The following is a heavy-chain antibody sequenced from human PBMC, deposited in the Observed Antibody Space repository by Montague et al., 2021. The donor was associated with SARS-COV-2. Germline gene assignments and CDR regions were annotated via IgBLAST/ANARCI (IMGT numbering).Heavy chain of an antibody. D-gene: IGHD3-10*01. J-gene: IGHJ6*03. CDR2: IHHGGST. Sequence: SETPSLTCAVHGGSFSTYSWNWIRQPPGKGLEWIGEIHHGGSTNYNPSLKSRVTISADTSKNQFSLKLTSVAAADTAVYYCARLGDGVVPSPILGVGPYYSYYYMDVWGKVTTVTVAS. CDR1: GGSFSTYS. CDR3: ARLGDGVVPSPILGVGPYYSYYYMDV. V-gene: IGHV4-34*01.